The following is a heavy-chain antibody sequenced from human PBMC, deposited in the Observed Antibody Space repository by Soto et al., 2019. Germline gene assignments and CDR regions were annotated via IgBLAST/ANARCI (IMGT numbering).Heavy chain of an antibody. CDR1: GGTFSSYA. CDR3: AREGGSGHYRHYAMDV. D-gene: IGHD3-10*01. V-gene: IGHV1-69*12. J-gene: IGHJ6*02. CDR2: IIPIFGTA. Sequence: QVQLVQSGAEVKKPGSSVKVSCKASGGTFSSYAISWVRQAPGQGLEWMGGIIPIFGTANYAQKFQGRVTITADDSTSSAYMELRSLRSEDTAFYYCAREGGSGHYRHYAMDVWGQGTTVTVSS.